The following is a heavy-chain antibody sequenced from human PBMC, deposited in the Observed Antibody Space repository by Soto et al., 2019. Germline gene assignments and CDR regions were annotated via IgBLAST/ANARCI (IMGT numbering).Heavy chain of an antibody. CDR2: VSNGGTVT. Sequence: QVQLVESGGGVVQPGRSLRLSCAASGFSFSSYGMHWVRQAPGKGPEWVAVVSNGGTVTYYADSVKGRFTISRDNSKDTLDLHIYTLRPEDTAVSYCAKEGHSAVGPAASSFDYWGQGTLVRVSS. D-gene: IGHD2-2*01. CDR1: GFSFSSYG. V-gene: IGHV3-30*18. J-gene: IGHJ4*02. CDR3: AKEGHSAVGPAASSFDY.